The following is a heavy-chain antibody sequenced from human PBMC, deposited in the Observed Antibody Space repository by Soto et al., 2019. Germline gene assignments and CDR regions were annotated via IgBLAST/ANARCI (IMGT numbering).Heavy chain of an antibody. CDR1: GDSFNDYA. J-gene: IGHJ6*02. Sequence: VQLEQSETEVRKPGPSVKLSCKTSGDSFNDYAISWVRQAPGQGLEWMGGIIPILNLVRYAEKFQGRVTISATDSTGTAYLEVTRLRSEDTARYYCATAADSTPGGRLDVWGLGNTVSVSS. CDR3: ATAADSTPGGRLDV. CDR2: IIPILNLV. V-gene: IGHV1-69*01. D-gene: IGHD3-16*01.